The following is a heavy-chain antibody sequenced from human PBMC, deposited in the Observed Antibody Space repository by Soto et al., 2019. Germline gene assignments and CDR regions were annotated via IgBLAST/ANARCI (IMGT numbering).Heavy chain of an antibody. CDR1: GFSLSTTGVG. V-gene: IGHV2-5*02. J-gene: IGHJ6*02. Sequence: SGPTLVNPTQILTLTCTFSGFSLSTTGVGVGWIRQPPGKALEWLGFIYWDDDKRYSPSLKSRLTISKDTSKSLVVLIMTNMDPIDTATYYCVHSRCGGDCLQSYSSHYYYGMDIWGQGTTVTVSS. D-gene: IGHD2-21*02. CDR3: VHSRCGGDCLQSYSSHYYYGMDI. CDR2: IYWDDDK.